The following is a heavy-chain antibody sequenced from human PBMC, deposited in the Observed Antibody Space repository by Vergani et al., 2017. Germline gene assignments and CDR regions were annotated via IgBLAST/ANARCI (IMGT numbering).Heavy chain of an antibody. CDR1: GFTSGYA. Sequence: EVQLEESGGGLVLPGRSLRLSCVASGFTSGYAMHWVRQAPGKGLEWVSGISWNSNSIGYADSVKGRFTISRDNAKNSLYLQMNSLRAEDTALYYCAKDLGTSSGGGWFDPWGQGTLVTVSS. J-gene: IGHJ5*02. D-gene: IGHD6-6*01. CDR3: AKDLGTSSGGGWFDP. CDR2: ISWNSNSI. V-gene: IGHV3-9*02.